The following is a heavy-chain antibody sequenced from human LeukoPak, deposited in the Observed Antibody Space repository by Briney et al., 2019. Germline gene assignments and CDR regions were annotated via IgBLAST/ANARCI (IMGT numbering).Heavy chain of an antibody. CDR2: IYYSGST. Sequence: SETLSLTCIVTGGSISSSSYYWGWIRQPPGKGLEWIGSIYYSGSTYYNPSLKSRVTISVDRSKNQFSLKLSSVTAADTAMYYCARLTLDYGDLHWGQGTLVTVSS. CDR1: GGSISSSSYY. CDR3: ARLTLDYGDLH. J-gene: IGHJ4*02. D-gene: IGHD4-17*01. V-gene: IGHV4-39*01.